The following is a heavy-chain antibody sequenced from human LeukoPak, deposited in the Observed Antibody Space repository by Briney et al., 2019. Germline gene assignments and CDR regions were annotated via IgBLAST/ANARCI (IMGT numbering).Heavy chain of an antibody. CDR3: ARDKTAAPGALGY. V-gene: IGHV3-66*02. Sequence: GGSLRLSCAASGFTVSSNYMSWVRQAPGKGLEWVSVIYSGGSTYYADSVKGRFTISRDTSKSTLYLQMDSLRPEDTAVYFCARDKTAAPGALGYWGQGTLVTVSS. CDR1: GFTVSSNY. J-gene: IGHJ4*02. D-gene: IGHD6-13*01. CDR2: IYSGGST.